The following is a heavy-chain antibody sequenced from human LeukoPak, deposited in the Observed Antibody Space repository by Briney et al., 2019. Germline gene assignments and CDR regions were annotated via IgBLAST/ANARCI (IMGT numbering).Heavy chain of an antibody. Sequence: ASVKVSCKASGYTFTSYGISWVRQAPGQGLEWRGWISAYNGNTNYAQRLQGRVTMTTDTSTSTAYMELRSLRSDDTAVYYCARDVVSGSYYKGYYYYYMDVWGKGTTVTVSS. J-gene: IGHJ6*03. V-gene: IGHV1-18*01. CDR3: ARDVVSGSYYKGYYYYYMDV. CDR1: GYTFTSYG. D-gene: IGHD1-26*01. CDR2: ISAYNGNT.